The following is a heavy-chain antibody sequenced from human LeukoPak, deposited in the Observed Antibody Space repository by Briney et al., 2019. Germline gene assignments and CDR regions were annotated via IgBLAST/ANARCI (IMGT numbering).Heavy chain of an antibody. V-gene: IGHV1-2*02. J-gene: IGHJ4*02. Sequence: ASVKVSCKASGYTFTGYYMHWVRQAPGQGLEWMGWINPNSGGTNYAQKFQGRVTMTRDTSISTAYMELSRLRSDDTAVYYCARDLRIVGATFFDYWGQGTRVTVSS. CDR2: INPNSGGT. CDR3: ARDLRIVGATFFDY. CDR1: GYTFTGYY. D-gene: IGHD1-26*01.